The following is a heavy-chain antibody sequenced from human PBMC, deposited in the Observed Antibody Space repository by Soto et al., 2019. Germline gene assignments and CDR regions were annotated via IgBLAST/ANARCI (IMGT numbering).Heavy chain of an antibody. Sequence: PSETLSLTXAVYGGSFSGYYWTWIRQSPGKGLEWIGEINHSGTTTYNPSLKSRVTISVDTSRDQFSLRLSSVAAADTAVYYCARGGFNGGNYYIFDYWGQGTLVTVS. CDR1: GGSFSGYY. J-gene: IGHJ4*02. D-gene: IGHD2-15*01. CDR2: INHSGTT. V-gene: IGHV4-34*01. CDR3: ARGGFNGGNYYIFDY.